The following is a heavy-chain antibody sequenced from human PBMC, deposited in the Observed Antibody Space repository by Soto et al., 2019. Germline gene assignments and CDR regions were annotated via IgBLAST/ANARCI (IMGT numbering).Heavy chain of an antibody. J-gene: IGHJ4*02. V-gene: IGHV1-18*01. CDR3: ARGGSGYCSSTSCLYYFDY. Sequence: ASVKVSCKASGYTFNSYGISWVRQAPGQGLEWMGWISAYNGNTNYAQKLQGRVTMTTDTSTSTAYRELRSLRSDDTAVYYCARGGSGYCSSTSCLYYFDYWGQGTLVTDSS. D-gene: IGHD2-2*01. CDR1: GYTFNSYG. CDR2: ISAYNGNT.